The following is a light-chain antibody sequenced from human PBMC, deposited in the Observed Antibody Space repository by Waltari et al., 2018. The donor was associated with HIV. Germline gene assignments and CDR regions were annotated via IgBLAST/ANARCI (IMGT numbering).Light chain of an antibody. CDR1: SDTVGNEG. CDR3: SAWDSSVNIWI. V-gene: IGLV10-54*04. CDR2: RDN. J-gene: IGLJ2*01. Sequence: AGLIQPPSVSRDLGQTATLTCTGNSDTVGNEGAVWLQQFPGHPPRLVSHRDNSRPSDISQRISSSRSGDTASLTITGLQPGDEADYYCSAWDSSVNIWIFGGGTKLTV.